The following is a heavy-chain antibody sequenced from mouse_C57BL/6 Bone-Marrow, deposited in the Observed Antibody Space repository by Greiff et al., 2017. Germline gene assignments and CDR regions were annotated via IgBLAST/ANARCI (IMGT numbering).Heavy chain of an antibody. CDR3: ARVVPYYYAMDY. D-gene: IGHD1-1*02. J-gene: IGHJ4*01. CDR1: GYAFSSSW. CDR2: IYPGGGST. V-gene: IGHV1-82*01. Sequence: QVQLQQSGPELVKPGASVKISCKASGYAFSSSWMNWVKQRPGKGLEWIGRIYPGGGSTNYNGKFKGKATLTADKSSSTAYMQLSSLTSEDSAVYFCARVVPYYYAMDYWGQGTSVTVSS.